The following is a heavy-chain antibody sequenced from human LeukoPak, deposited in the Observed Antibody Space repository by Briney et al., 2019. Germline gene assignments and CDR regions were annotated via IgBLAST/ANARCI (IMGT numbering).Heavy chain of an antibody. CDR1: GGSISSYY. V-gene: IGHV4-39*07. CDR2: IYYSGST. J-gene: IGHJ5*02. Sequence: PSETLSLTCTVSGGSISSYYWGWIRQPPGKGLEWIGSIYYSGSTYYNPSLKSRVTISVDTSKNQFSLKLSSVTAADTAVYYCARSTYCSGGSCSHNWFDPWGQGTLVTVSS. CDR3: ARSTYCSGGSCSHNWFDP. D-gene: IGHD2-15*01.